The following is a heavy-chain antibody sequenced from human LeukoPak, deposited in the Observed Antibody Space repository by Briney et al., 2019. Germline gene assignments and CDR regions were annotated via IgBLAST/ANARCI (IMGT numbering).Heavy chain of an antibody. V-gene: IGHV4-59*08. D-gene: IGHD3-22*01. CDR3: ARHSGGYYDSSLDY. J-gene: IGHJ4*02. CDR1: GGSISSYY. CDR2: IYYSGST. Sequence: PSETPSLTCTVSGGSISSYYWSWIRQPPGKGLEWIGYIYYSGSTNYNPSLKSRVTISVDTSKNQFSLKLSSVTAADTAVYYCARHSGGYYDSSLDYWGQGTLVTVSS.